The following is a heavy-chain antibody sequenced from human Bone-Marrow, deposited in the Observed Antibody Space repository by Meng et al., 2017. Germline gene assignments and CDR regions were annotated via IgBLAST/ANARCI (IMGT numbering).Heavy chain of an antibody. CDR3: ARDWGSGCCWYFDL. Sequence: ETLSLTCAVYGGSFSGYYWSWIRQPPGKGLEWIGEINHSGSTNYNPSLKSRVTISVDTSKNQFSLKLSSVTAADTAVYYCARDWGSGCCWYFDLWGRGTLVTVSS. CDR2: INHSGST. CDR1: GGSFSGYY. V-gene: IGHV4-34*01. D-gene: IGHD7-27*01. J-gene: IGHJ2*01.